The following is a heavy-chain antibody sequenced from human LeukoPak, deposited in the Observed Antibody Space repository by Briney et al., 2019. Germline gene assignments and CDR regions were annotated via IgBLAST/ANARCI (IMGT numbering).Heavy chain of an antibody. Sequence: GGSLRLSCAASGFPFGYYNMNWVRQAPGKGLEWVSSIRSSSTYIYYADSVKGRFTVSRDDAKNSLYLQMNSLRADDTAVYYCARDGGYYDMDVWGKGTTVTVSS. CDR2: IRSSSTYI. D-gene: IGHD3-16*01. CDR1: GFPFGYYN. V-gene: IGHV3-21*01. J-gene: IGHJ6*03. CDR3: ARDGGYYDMDV.